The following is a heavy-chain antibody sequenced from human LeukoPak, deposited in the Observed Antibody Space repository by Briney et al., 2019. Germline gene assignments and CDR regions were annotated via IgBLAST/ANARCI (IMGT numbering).Heavy chain of an antibody. J-gene: IGHJ5*02. CDR1: GYTFTDYY. Sequence: AASEKVSCKASGYTFTDYYLHWVRRAPGQGPEWMGWINPNSGGANFALNYPGRVTMTRATSISTAYVERSRLTSDDTAVYYCARGVGSSWFDPWGEGTLVTVSS. CDR2: INPNSGGA. V-gene: IGHV1-2*02. CDR3: ARGVGSSWFDP. D-gene: IGHD6-13*01.